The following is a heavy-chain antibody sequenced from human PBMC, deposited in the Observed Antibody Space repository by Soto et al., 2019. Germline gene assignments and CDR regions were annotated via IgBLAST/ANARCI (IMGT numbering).Heavy chain of an antibody. D-gene: IGHD4-17*01. J-gene: IGHJ4*02. CDR3: ARARFVDGDYFY. Sequence: SETLSLTCTVSGGSISSGGYYWSWIRQHPGKGLEWIGYIYYSGSTYYNPSLKSRVTISVDTSKNQFSLKLSSVTAADTAVYYCARARFVDGDYFYWGQGTLVTVSS. CDR2: IYYSGST. CDR1: GGSISSGGYY. V-gene: IGHV4-31*03.